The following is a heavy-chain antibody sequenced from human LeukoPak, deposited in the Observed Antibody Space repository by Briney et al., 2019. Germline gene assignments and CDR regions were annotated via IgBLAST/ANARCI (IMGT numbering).Heavy chain of an antibody. CDR1: GYTFTGYY. CDR2: ISAYNGNT. V-gene: IGHV1-18*04. CDR3: ATKGVGFQITYYYGMDV. J-gene: IGHJ6*02. D-gene: IGHD3-10*01. Sequence: ASVKVSCKASGYTFTGYYMHWVRQAPGQGLEWMGWISAYNGNTNYAQKLQGRVTMTTDTSTSTAYMELRSLRSEDTAVYYCATKGVGFQITYYYGMDVWGRGTTVTVS.